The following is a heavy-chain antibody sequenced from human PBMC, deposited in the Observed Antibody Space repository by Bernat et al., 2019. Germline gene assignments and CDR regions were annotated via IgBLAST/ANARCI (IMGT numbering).Heavy chain of an antibody. CDR1: GSTFPAYY. CDR2: INPNSGGT. CDR3: ARAYSSGWYRYDY. J-gene: IGHJ4*02. Sequence: QVQLVQSGAEVKKPGASVKVSCKASGSTFPAYYMHWVRRALGQGLEWMGWINPNSGGTNYAQKFQGRVTMTRDTSISTAYMELSRLRSDDTAVYYCARAYSSGWYRYDYWGQGTLVTVSS. V-gene: IGHV1-2*02. D-gene: IGHD6-19*01.